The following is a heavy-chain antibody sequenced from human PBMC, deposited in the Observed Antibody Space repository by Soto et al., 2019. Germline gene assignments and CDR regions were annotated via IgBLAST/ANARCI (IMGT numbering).Heavy chain of an antibody. Sequence: ESGGGVVLPGRSLRLSCVASGFTFNSFGIHWVRQAPGKGLVWVAVIWYDGSNKYYADSVKGRFTISRVNSKNTLYLQMSSLRAEDTAVYYCARDGDYGHYYGMDVWGQGTTVTFSS. V-gene: IGHV3-33*01. CDR2: IWYDGSNK. D-gene: IGHD4-17*01. J-gene: IGHJ6*02. CDR1: GFTFNSFG. CDR3: ARDGDYGHYYGMDV.